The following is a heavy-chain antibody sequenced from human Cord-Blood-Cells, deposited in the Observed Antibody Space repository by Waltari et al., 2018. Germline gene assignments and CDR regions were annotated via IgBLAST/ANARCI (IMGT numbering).Heavy chain of an antibody. D-gene: IGHD2-8*02. V-gene: IGHV1-69*01. CDR3: ARDGWTGGVWYTFGY. CDR1: GGTFSSYA. Sequence: QVQLVQSGAEVKKPGSSVKVSCKASGGTFSSYAISWVRQAPGQGLEWMGGIIPIFGTANYRQKFQGRVTITPDESTSTAYIELSSLRSEDTAVYYCARDGWTGGVWYTFGYWGQGTLVTGSS. CDR2: IIPIFGTA. J-gene: IGHJ4*01.